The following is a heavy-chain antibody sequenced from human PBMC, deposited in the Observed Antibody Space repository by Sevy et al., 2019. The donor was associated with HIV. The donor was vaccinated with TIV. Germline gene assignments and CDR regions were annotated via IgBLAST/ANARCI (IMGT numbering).Heavy chain of an antibody. Sequence: GESLKISCAASGFTFSKYSMSWVRQPPGKGLEWVSTLSFGCGEIKHADSVKGRFTISRDNSKSSVYLQMNNLRPEDTAVYYCAREGCTKPHDYWGQGTLVTVSS. D-gene: IGHD2-8*01. V-gene: IGHV3-23*01. CDR1: GFTFSKYS. CDR3: AREGCTKPHDY. J-gene: IGHJ4*02. CDR2: LSFGCGEI.